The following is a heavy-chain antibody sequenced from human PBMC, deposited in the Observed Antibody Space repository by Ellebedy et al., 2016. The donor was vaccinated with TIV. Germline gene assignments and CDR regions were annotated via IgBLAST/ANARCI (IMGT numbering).Heavy chain of an antibody. CDR2: FYFTGSS. Sequence: SETLSLTCTVSGGSISNHYWSWIRQPAGKGLEWIGHFYFTGSSDHNPSLKTRVTFSVDTSKHQFSLNLTSVTAADTAIYYCARGGGVHHDMDLWGQGATVTVSS. D-gene: IGHD1-26*01. V-gene: IGHV4-59*11. CDR1: GGSISNHY. CDR3: ARGGGVHHDMDL. J-gene: IGHJ6*02.